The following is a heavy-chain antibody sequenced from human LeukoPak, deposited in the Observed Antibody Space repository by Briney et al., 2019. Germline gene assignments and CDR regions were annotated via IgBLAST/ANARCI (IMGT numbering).Heavy chain of an antibody. CDR2: ISGSGGST. V-gene: IGHV3-23*01. D-gene: IGHD6-13*01. Sequence: PGGSLRLSCAASGFTVSSNYMSWVRQAPGKGLEWVSAISGSGGSTYYADSVKGRFTISRDNSKNTLYLQMNSLRAEDTAVYYCAKNPHYSSSWYEGNWFDPWGQGTLVTVSS. J-gene: IGHJ5*02. CDR1: GFTVSSNY. CDR3: AKNPHYSSSWYEGNWFDP.